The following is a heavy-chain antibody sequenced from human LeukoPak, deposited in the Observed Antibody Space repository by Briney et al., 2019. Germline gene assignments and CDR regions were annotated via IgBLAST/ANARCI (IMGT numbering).Heavy chain of an antibody. D-gene: IGHD3-22*01. CDR3: ARAEKTVVVITTPLHY. Sequence: ASVKVSCKASGYTFTGYYMHWVRQAPGEGLEWMGWINPNSGGTNYAQKFQGRVTMTRDTSISTAYMELSRLRSDDTAVYYCARAEKTVVVITTPLHYWGQGTLVTVSS. V-gene: IGHV1-2*02. J-gene: IGHJ4*02. CDR2: INPNSGGT. CDR1: GYTFTGYY.